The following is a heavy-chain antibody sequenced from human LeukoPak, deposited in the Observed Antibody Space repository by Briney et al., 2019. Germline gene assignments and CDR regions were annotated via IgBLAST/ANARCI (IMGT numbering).Heavy chain of an antibody. D-gene: IGHD2/OR15-2a*01. CDR1: GYTLTELS. J-gene: IGHJ4*02. CDR3: ATGALVLLPFDY. Sequence: ASVKVSCKVSGYTLTELSMHWVRQAPGKGLEWMGGFDPEDGETIHAQKFQGRVTMTEDTSTDTAYMELSSLRSEDTAVYYCATGALVLLPFDYWGQGTLVTVSS. V-gene: IGHV1-24*01. CDR2: FDPEDGET.